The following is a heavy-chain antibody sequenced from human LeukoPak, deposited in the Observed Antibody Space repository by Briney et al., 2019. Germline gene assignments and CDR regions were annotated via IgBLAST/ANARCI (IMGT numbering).Heavy chain of an antibody. Sequence: PGRSLRLSCAASGFTFSSYGMHWIRQAPGKGLEWVAVIWYDGSNKYYADSVKGRFTISRDNSKNTLYLQMNSLRAEDTAVYYCARDSGSYYKYWGQGTLVTVSS. J-gene: IGHJ4*02. CDR1: GFTFSSYG. V-gene: IGHV3-33*01. D-gene: IGHD1-26*01. CDR2: IWYDGSNK. CDR3: ARDSGSYYKY.